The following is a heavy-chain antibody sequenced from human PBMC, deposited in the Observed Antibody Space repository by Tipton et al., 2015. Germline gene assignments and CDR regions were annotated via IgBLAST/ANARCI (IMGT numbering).Heavy chain of an antibody. J-gene: IGHJ6*02. CDR1: GGSVNSDNYY. V-gene: IGHV4-61*01. CDR2: IYYTGRT. D-gene: IGHD3-10*01. Sequence: TLSLTCTVSGGSVNSDNYYWSWIRQPPGKGLEFIGYIYYTGRTNSNPSLKSRVTMSVATPRNQFSLKLSSVTAADTAVHYCARGHYVSRMDVWGQGTTVTVSS. CDR3: ARGHYVSRMDV.